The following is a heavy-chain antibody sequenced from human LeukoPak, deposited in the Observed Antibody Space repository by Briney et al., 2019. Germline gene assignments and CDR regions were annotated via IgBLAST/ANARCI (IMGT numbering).Heavy chain of an antibody. CDR3: ASRHSSSWYYYYYYMDV. J-gene: IGHJ6*03. V-gene: IGHV3-7*01. CDR1: GFTFSSYW. D-gene: IGHD6-13*01. CDR2: IKQDGSEK. Sequence: GGSLRLSCVASGFTFSSYWMSWVRQAPGKGLEWVANIKQDGSEKYYVDSVKGRFTISRDNAKNSLYLQMNSLRGEDTAVYYCASRHSSSWYYYYYYMDVWGKGTTVTVSS.